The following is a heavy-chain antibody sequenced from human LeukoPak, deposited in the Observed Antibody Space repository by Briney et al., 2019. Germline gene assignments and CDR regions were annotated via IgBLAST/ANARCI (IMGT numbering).Heavy chain of an antibody. CDR2: INHSGST. Sequence: SETLSLTCAVYGGSFSGYYWSWIRQPPGKGLEWIGEINHSGSTNYNPSLKSRVTISVDTAKNQFSLKLSSVTAADPAVYYCARARVNDYWGQGTLVTVSS. CDR3: ARARVNDY. V-gene: IGHV4-34*01. D-gene: IGHD4-23*01. CDR1: GGSFSGYY. J-gene: IGHJ4*02.